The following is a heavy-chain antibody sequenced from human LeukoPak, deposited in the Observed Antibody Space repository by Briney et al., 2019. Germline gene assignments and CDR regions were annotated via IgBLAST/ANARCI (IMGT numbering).Heavy chain of an antibody. J-gene: IGHJ6*03. CDR3: ARGAEGFGSGYPYYYYYMDV. D-gene: IGHD3-22*01. CDR1: VGSFSGYH. V-gene: IGHV4-34*01. CDR2: VNESGGT. Sequence: SGTLSLTCAVYVGSFSGYHWNWIRQPPGKGPEWMGEVNESGGTNINPSLRSRVILSVDTSMNQFSLKLSSVTAADTAVYYCARGAEGFGSGYPYYYYYMDVWGKGTTVTVSS.